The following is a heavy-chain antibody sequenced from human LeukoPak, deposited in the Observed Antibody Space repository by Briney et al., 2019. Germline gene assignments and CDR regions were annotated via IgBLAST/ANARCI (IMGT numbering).Heavy chain of an antibody. J-gene: IGHJ3*01. V-gene: IGHV1-18*01. CDR3: ARDRYDVGVGFDF. Sequence: ASVKVSCKASGYMFAVFGITWVRQAPGQGLEWMGSIRVHNGDTNYAQKFQGRLTMTTDTSATPAYMELRSLKSDDTAVYYCARDRYDVGVGFDFWGQGTMVTVSS. D-gene: IGHD3-9*01. CDR1: GYMFAVFG. CDR2: IRVHNGDT.